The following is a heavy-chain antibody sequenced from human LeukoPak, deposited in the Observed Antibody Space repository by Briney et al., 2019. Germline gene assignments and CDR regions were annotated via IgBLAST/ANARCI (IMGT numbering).Heavy chain of an antibody. V-gene: IGHV1-18*01. CDR3: ARAAVDFWSGYWTPGDY. CDR2: ISAYNGNT. CDR1: GYTFTSYG. D-gene: IGHD3-3*01. J-gene: IGHJ4*02. Sequence: GASVKVSCKASGYTFTSYGISWVRQAPGQGLEWMGWISAYNGNTNYAQKLQGRVTMTTDTSTSTAYMELRSLRSDDTAVYYCARAAVDFWSGYWTPGDYWGQGTLVTVSS.